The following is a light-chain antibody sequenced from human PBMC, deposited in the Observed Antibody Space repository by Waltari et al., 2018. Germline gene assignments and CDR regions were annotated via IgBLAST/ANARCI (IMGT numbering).Light chain of an antibody. CDR1: QTILYSPTNRNY. J-gene: IGKJ2*01. V-gene: IGKV4-1*01. Sequence: DFVMTQSPDSLAVSLGERATINCKSSQTILYSPTNRNYLAWYQQRPGQPPKLPVYWASVRASGVPDRFSGSGSGTDFTLTISSLQPEDFATYYCQQSYSTPRTFGQGTKLEIK. CDR2: WAS. CDR3: QQSYSTPRT.